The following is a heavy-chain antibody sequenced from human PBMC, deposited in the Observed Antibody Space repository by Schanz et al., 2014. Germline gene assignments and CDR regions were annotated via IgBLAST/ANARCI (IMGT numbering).Heavy chain of an antibody. CDR1: GFTFSSYW. Sequence: EVQLVESGGGLVQPGGSLRLSCAASGFTFSSYWMHWVRQAPGKGLVWVSRINSDGSTTFYADSVKGRFTISRDNAKNTLYLQMHSLRAEDTAVYYCARPLGTNYYYYGLDVWGQGTTVTVSS. CDR2: INSDGSTT. J-gene: IGHJ6*02. V-gene: IGHV3-74*01. CDR3: ARPLGTNYYYYGLDV.